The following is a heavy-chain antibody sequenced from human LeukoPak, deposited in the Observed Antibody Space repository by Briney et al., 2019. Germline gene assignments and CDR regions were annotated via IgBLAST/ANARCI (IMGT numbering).Heavy chain of an antibody. V-gene: IGHV1-2*02. CDR1: GYTFTGYY. CDR3: ASLGTTGTTLFDY. CDR2: INPNSGGT. J-gene: IGHJ4*02. Sequence: ASVKVSCKDSGYTFTGYYMHWVRQAPGQGLEWMGWINPNSGGTNYAQKFQGRVTMTRDTSISTAYMELSRLRSDDTAVYYCASLGTTGTTLFDYWGQGTLVTVSS. D-gene: IGHD1-1*01.